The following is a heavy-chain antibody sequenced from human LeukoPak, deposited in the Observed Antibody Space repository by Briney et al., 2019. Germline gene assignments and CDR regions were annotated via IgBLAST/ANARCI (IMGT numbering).Heavy chain of an antibody. D-gene: IGHD3-10*01. J-gene: IGHJ4*02. CDR1: GYTFTSYG. Sequence: ASVKVSCKASGYTFTSYGITWVRQAPGQGLEWMGWASAYADNTNYVQKIQGRVTMTTDTSTSTAYLELRSLRSDDTALYYCARLRYGSGSYSQTPFDYWGQGTLVTVSS. CDR3: ARLRYGSGSYSQTPFDY. CDR2: ASAYADNT. V-gene: IGHV1-18*01.